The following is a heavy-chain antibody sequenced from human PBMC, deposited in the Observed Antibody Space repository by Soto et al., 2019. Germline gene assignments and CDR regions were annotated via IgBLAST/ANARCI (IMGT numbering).Heavy chain of an antibody. Sequence: QVQLQESGTGLVKPSETLSLTCTVSGGSISSYYWSWIRQPPGKGLEWIGYIYYSGSTNYNPSLKSRVTISVDTSKNQFSLKLSSVTAADTAVYYCARDVGSGIDYWGQGTLVTVSS. D-gene: IGHD2-15*01. J-gene: IGHJ4*02. CDR2: IYYSGST. V-gene: IGHV4-59*01. CDR1: GGSISSYY. CDR3: ARDVGSGIDY.